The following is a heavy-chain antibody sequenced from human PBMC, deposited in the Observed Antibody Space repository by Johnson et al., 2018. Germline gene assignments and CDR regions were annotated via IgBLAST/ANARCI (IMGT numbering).Heavy chain of an antibody. V-gene: IGHV3-66*02. CDR1: GFTV. CDR3: AKDKGLLSQHDAFDI. CDR2: IYSGGGR. D-gene: IGHD3-3*01. J-gene: IGHJ3*02. Sequence: VQLVQSGGGLVEHGGSLRLSCAASGFTVWVRQAPGKGLEWVSVIYSGGGRYYADSVKGRFTISRANSKNTLYLQMNSLRAEDTAVYYCAKDKGLLSQHDAFDIWGQGTMVTGSS.